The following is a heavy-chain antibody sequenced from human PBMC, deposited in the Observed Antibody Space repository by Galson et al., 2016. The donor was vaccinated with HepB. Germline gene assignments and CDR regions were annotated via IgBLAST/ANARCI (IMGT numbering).Heavy chain of an antibody. J-gene: IGHJ4*02. Sequence: SLRLSCAASGFTFSSYGMHWVRQAPGKGLEWVAVIWYDGSNQYYGDSVKGRFTISRDNSKNTLYLQMNRLRDEDTAVYYCAREGTGGRPMTTSYFDYWGQGTLVTVSS. V-gene: IGHV3-33*01. D-gene: IGHD4-17*01. CDR1: GFTFSSYG. CDR2: IWYDGSNQ. CDR3: AREGTGGRPMTTSYFDY.